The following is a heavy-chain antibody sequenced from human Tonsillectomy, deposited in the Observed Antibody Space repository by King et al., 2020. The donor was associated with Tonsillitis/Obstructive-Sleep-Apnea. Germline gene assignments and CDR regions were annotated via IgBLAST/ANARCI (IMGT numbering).Heavy chain of an antibody. Sequence: VQLQESGPGLVKPSETLSLTCTVSGGSISSYYWSWIRQPPGKGLEWIGYIYYSGSTNYNPSLKSRVTISVDTSKNQLSLKLSSVTAADTAVYYCARGGVKYSSSWEFEVRVGSYYYYYMDVWGKGTTVTVSS. CDR2: IYYSGST. V-gene: IGHV4-59*01. CDR3: ARGGVKYSSSWEFEVRVGSYYYYYMDV. D-gene: IGHD6-6*01. J-gene: IGHJ6*03. CDR1: GGSISSYY.